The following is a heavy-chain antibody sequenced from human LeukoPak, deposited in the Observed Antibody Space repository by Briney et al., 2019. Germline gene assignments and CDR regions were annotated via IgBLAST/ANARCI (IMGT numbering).Heavy chain of an antibody. D-gene: IGHD3-3*01. V-gene: IGHV3-74*01. CDR2: ISADESTT. CDR3: ARDITIRGPSTFDY. J-gene: IGHJ4*02. Sequence: GGSLRLSCVASGFTFRSYWMHWVRQVPGKGLGWVSRISADESTTTYADSVRGRFTISRDNAKNTLYLQMNSLRAEDTAVYYCARDITIRGPSTFDYWGRGTLVTVSS. CDR1: GFTFRSYW.